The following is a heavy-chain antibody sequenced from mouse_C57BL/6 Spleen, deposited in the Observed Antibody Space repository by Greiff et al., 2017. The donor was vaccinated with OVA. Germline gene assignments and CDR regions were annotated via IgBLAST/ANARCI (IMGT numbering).Heavy chain of an antibody. V-gene: IGHV1-64*01. Sequence: QVHVKQPGAELVKPGASVKLSCKASGYTFTSYWMHWVKQRPGQGLEWIGMIHPNSGSTNYNEKFKSKATLTVDKSSSTAYMQLSSLTSEDSAVYYCARYDYDGRNFDYWGQGTTLTVSS. J-gene: IGHJ2*01. CDR2: IHPNSGST. CDR3: ARYDYDGRNFDY. CDR1: GYTFTSYW. D-gene: IGHD2-4*01.